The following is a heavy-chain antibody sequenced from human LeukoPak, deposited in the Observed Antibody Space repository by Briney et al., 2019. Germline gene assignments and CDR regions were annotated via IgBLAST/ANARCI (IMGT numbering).Heavy chain of an antibody. CDR2: INSDGSWT. V-gene: IGHV3-74*01. J-gene: IGHJ4*02. CDR3: VSFYETY. Sequence: GGSLRLSCAASGNYWMHWVRQAPGKGLVWVSHINSDGSWTSYADSVKGRFTISKDNAKNAVYLQMNNLRAEDTAVYYCVSFYETYWGRGTLVTVSS. D-gene: IGHD2-2*01. CDR1: GNYW.